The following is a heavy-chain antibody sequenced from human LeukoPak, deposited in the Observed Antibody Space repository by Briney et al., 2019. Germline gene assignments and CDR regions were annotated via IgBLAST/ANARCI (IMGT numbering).Heavy chain of an antibody. CDR2: ISGSGAST. D-gene: IGHD6-13*01. J-gene: IGHJ4*02. V-gene: IGHV3-23*01. CDR3: AKGRIAAAGTWGYFDY. Sequence: PGGSLRLSCAASGFTFNIYAMNWVRQAPGKGLEWVSIISGSGASTYYADSVKGRFTISRDNSKNTLYLQMNSLRAEDTAVYYCAKGRIAAAGTWGYFDYWGQGTLVTVSS. CDR1: GFTFNIYA.